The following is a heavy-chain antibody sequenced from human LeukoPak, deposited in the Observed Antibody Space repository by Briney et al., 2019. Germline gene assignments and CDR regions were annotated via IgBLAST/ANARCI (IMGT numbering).Heavy chain of an antibody. CDR3: ARDGDTRNWFDP. Sequence: SVKVSCKASGGTFSSYAISWVRQAPGQGLEWMGGIIPIFGTANYAQKFQGRVTITTDESTSTAYMELSSRRSEDTAVYYCARDGDTRNWFDPWGQGTLVTFSS. V-gene: IGHV1-69*05. J-gene: IGHJ5*02. CDR2: IIPIFGTA. CDR1: GGTFSSYA. D-gene: IGHD2-21*02.